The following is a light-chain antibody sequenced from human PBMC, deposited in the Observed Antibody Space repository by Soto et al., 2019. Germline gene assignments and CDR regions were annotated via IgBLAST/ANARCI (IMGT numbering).Light chain of an antibody. CDR1: SSDVGGYNY. V-gene: IGLV2-8*01. CDR3: SSYAGSTDV. Sequence: QSALTQPPSASGSPGQSVTISCTGTSSDVGGYNYVSWYQQHPGKAPKLMIYEVSKRPSGVPDRFSGSKSGNTASLTVSGLQADDEAAYYCSSYAGSTDVFGTGTKLTVL. CDR2: EVS. J-gene: IGLJ1*01.